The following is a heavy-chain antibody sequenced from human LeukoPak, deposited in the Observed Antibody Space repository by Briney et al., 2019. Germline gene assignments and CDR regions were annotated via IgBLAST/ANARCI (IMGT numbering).Heavy chain of an antibody. CDR2: IYDSGST. V-gene: IGHV4-61*01. Sequence: PSETLSLTCTVSGYSISSGYYCSWIRQPPGKGLEWIGYIYDSGSTNYNPSLKSRVTISVDTSKNQFSLKLSTVTAADTAVFYCASLTTADAFDIWGQGTMVTVSS. D-gene: IGHD3-22*01. CDR3: ASLTTADAFDI. J-gene: IGHJ3*02. CDR1: GYSISSGYY.